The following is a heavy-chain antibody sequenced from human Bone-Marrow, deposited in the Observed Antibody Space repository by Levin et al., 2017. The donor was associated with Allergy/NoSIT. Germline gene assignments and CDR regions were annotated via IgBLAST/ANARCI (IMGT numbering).Heavy chain of an antibody. V-gene: IGHV4-59*08. Sequence: SETLSLTCTVSGGSLISYYWSWIRQPPGKGLEWIAYTHYSGETKYNPSLGSRITISVDTSKNQLSLRLNSVTAADTAIYYCARQPGDTASFDSWGQGTLVTVSS. J-gene: IGHJ4*02. CDR1: GGSLISYY. CDR3: ARQPGDTASFDS. CDR2: THYSGET. D-gene: IGHD1-14*01.